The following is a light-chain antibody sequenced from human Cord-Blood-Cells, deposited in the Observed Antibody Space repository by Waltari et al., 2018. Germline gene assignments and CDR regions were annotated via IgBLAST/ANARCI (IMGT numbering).Light chain of an antibody. Sequence: QSALTQPASVSGSPGQSITISCTGTSSDVGGYNYVSWYQQHPGKAPKLMIYDVSNRPSGVSNRFSGSTSVNTASLTISGLQAEDEADYYCSSYTSSSTYVVFGGGTKLTVL. CDR3: SSYTSSSTYVV. CDR2: DVS. CDR1: SSDVGGYNY. V-gene: IGLV2-14*01. J-gene: IGLJ2*01.